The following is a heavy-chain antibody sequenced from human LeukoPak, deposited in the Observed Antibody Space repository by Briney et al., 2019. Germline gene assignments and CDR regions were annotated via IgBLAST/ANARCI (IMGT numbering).Heavy chain of an antibody. CDR3: AKDRVLRYFDWLFDLDY. Sequence: PGGSLRLSCAASGITFSSYGMSWVRQAPGKGLEWVSSISSTGGTTYYADSVKGRFTISRDNSTNTLYLQMNSLRAEDTAVYYCAKDRVLRYFDWLFDLDYWGQGTLVTVSS. CDR1: GITFSSYG. V-gene: IGHV3-23*01. CDR2: ISSTGGTT. D-gene: IGHD3-9*01. J-gene: IGHJ4*02.